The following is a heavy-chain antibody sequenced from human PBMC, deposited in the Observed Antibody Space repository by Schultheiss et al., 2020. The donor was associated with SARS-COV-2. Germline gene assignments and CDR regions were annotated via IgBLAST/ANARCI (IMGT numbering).Heavy chain of an antibody. CDR2: ISYDGSNK. J-gene: IGHJ6*02. CDR1: GFTFSSYA. V-gene: IGHV3-30-3*01. D-gene: IGHD3-3*02. Sequence: GGSLRLSCAASGFTFSSYAMHWVRQAPGKGLEWVAVISYDGSNKYYADSVKGRFTISRDNSKNTLYLQMNSLRAEDTAVYYCARGISGMDVGAKGPRSPSP. CDR3: ARGISGMDV.